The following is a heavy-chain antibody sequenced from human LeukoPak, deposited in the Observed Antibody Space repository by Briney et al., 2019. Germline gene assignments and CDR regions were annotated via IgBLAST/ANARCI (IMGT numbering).Heavy chain of an antibody. D-gene: IGHD2-2*03. V-gene: IGHV4-61*02. CDR2: IYTSGST. J-gene: IGHJ3*02. CDR1: GGSISSGSYY. Sequence: SETLSLTCTVSGGSISSGSYYWSWIRQPAGKGLEWIGRIYTSGSTNYNPSLKSRVTISVDTSKNQFSLKLSSVTAADTAVYYCAKGGYFAFETWGQGTMVAVSS. CDR3: AKGGYFAFET.